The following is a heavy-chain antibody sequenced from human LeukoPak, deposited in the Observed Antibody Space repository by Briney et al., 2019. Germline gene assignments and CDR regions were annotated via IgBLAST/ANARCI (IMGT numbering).Heavy chain of an antibody. V-gene: IGHV1-18*01. Sequence: GASVKVSCKASGYTFTSYGISWVRQAPGQGLEWMGWIGAYNGNTNYAQKLQGRVTMTTDTSTSTAYMELRSLRSDDTAVYYCARRRGCSSTSCYASIWFDPWGQGTLVTVSS. CDR3: ARRRGCSSTSCYASIWFDP. CDR1: GYTFTSYG. CDR2: IGAYNGNT. J-gene: IGHJ5*02. D-gene: IGHD2-2*01.